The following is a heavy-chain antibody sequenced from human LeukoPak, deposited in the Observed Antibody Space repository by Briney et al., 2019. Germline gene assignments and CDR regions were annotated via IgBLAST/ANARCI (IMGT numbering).Heavy chain of an antibody. CDR1: GYSFTSYW. Sequence: GESLKISCKGSGYSFTSYWIGWVRQMPGKGLEWMGIVYPGDSDTRYSPSFQGQVTISADKSISTAYLQWSSLKASDTAMYYCARRGVRYYDSSVKYYFDYWGQGTLVTVSS. J-gene: IGHJ4*02. V-gene: IGHV5-51*01. D-gene: IGHD3-22*01. CDR2: VYPGDSDT. CDR3: ARRGVRYYDSSVKYYFDY.